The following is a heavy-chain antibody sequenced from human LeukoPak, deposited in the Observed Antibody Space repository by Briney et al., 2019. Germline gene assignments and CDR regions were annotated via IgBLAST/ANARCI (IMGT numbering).Heavy chain of an antibody. V-gene: IGHV4-59*08. D-gene: IGHD4-17*01. Sequence: SETLSLTCTVSGGSISSYYWSWIRQPPGKGLEWIGYIYYSGSTNYNPSLKSRVTISVDTSKNQFSLKLSSVTAADTAVYYCARIRTTVTTSDYWGQGTLVTVSS. J-gene: IGHJ4*02. CDR1: GGSISSYY. CDR2: IYYSGST. CDR3: ARIRTTVTTSDY.